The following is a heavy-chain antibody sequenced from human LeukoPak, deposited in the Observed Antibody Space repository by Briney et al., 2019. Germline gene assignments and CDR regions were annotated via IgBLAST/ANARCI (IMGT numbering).Heavy chain of an antibody. D-gene: IGHD6-13*01. Sequence: SETLSLTCTVSIGSLNTYFWTWVRQPAGKGLEWIGRVSDTGRAYYNPSLESRVTISLDTSKDQFSLKLSSVTAADTAVYYCARQTTSSSVDYWGQGTLVTVSS. CDR3: ARQTTSSSVDY. J-gene: IGHJ4*02. CDR1: IGSLNTYF. CDR2: VSDTGRA. V-gene: IGHV4-4*07.